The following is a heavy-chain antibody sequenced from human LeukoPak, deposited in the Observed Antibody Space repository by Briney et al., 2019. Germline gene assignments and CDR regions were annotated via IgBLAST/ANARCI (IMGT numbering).Heavy chain of an antibody. CDR3: AGGSTMIRGAADY. J-gene: IGHJ4*02. V-gene: IGHV4-59*01. Sequence: SETLSLTCTVSGGSISSYYWSWIRQPPGKGLEWVGYIYYSGSPNYNPSLKSRVTISVDTSKNQFSLKLSSVTAADTAVYFCAGGSTMIRGAADYWGQGTLVTVSS. CDR1: GGSISSYY. CDR2: IYYSGSP. D-gene: IGHD3-10*01.